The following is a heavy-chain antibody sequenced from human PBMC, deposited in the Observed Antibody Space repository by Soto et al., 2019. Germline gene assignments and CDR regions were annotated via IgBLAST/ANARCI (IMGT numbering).Heavy chain of an antibody. Sequence: GGSLRLSCAASGFTFSSYAMSWVRQAPGKGLEWVSAISGSGGSTYYADSVKGRFTISRDNSKNTLYLQMNSLRAEDTAVYYCAKAWSGYRFFPLDYWGMGCLVTVCS. D-gene: IGHD3-3*01. V-gene: IGHV3-23*01. J-gene: IGHJ4*02. CDR2: ISGSGGST. CDR3: AKAWSGYRFFPLDY. CDR1: GFTFSSYA.